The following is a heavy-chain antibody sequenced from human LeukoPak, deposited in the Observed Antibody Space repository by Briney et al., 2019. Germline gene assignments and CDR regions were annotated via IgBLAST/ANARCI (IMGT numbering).Heavy chain of an antibody. D-gene: IGHD6-6*01. CDR2: ISSSSSYI. CDR3: AREWQLVFEH. V-gene: IGHV3-21*01. CDR1: GFTFSSYS. J-gene: IGHJ1*01. Sequence: PGGSLSLSCAASGFTFSSYSMKWVRQAPGKGLEWVSSISSSSSYIYYADSVKGRFTIPRDNAKSALYLQMNSLRAEDTAVYYCAREWQLVFEHWGQGTLVTVSS.